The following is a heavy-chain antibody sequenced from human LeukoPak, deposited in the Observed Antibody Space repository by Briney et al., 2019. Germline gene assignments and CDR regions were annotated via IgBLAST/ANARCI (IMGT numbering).Heavy chain of an antibody. D-gene: IGHD2-2*01. J-gene: IGHJ5*01. Sequence: ASVKVSCKASGYTFTSYDINWVRQATGQGLEWMGWMNPNSGNTGYAQKFQGRVTMTRNTSISTAYMELSSLRSVDTAVYYCARELSAALGDWFDPWGQGTTVTVSS. CDR2: MNPNSGNT. CDR1: GYTFTSYD. V-gene: IGHV1-8*01. CDR3: ARELSAALGDWFDP.